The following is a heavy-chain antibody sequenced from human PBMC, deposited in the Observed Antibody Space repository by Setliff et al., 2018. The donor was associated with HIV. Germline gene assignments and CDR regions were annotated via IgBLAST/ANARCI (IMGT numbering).Heavy chain of an antibody. Sequence: GASVKVSCKASGGTFSSYAISWVRQAPGQGLEWMGGIIPIFGTANYAQKFQGRVTITADESTSTAYMELSSLRSEDTAVYYCAKEGQQLAWDDARGNNWFDPWGQGTLVTVSS. CDR1: GGTFSSYA. CDR2: IIPIFGTA. V-gene: IGHV1-69*13. CDR3: AKEGQQLAWDDARGNNWFDP. D-gene: IGHD6-13*01. J-gene: IGHJ5*02.